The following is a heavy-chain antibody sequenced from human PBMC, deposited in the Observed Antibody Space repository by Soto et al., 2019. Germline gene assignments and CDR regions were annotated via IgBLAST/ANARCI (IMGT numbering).Heavy chain of an antibody. CDR2: ISYDGGNK. CDR3: ASAYGDYYLDY. J-gene: IGHJ4*02. D-gene: IGHD4-17*01. Sequence: QVQLVESGGGVVQPGRSLRLSCAASGFTFSTYAMHWVRQAPGKGLEWVSLISYDGGNKYYADSVKGRFTISRDNSKNALYLQMNSLRTEDTAVYYCASAYGDYYLDYWGQGTLVTVSS. CDR1: GFTFSTYA. V-gene: IGHV3-30-3*01.